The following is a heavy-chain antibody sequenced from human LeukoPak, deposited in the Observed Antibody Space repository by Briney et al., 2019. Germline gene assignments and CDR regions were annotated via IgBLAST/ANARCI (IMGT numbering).Heavy chain of an antibody. J-gene: IGHJ6*03. V-gene: IGHV1-18*01. CDR1: GGTFSSYA. CDR3: ARTIRKHCSSTSCYRWKYYYYYYMDV. D-gene: IGHD2-2*02. CDR2: ISDYNGNT. Sequence: ASVKVSCKASGGTFSSYAISWVRQAPGQGLEWMGRISDYNGNTNYAQKLQGRVTMTTDTSTSTAYMELRSLRSDDTAVYYCARTIRKHCSSTSCYRWKYYYYYYMDVWGKGTTVTVSS.